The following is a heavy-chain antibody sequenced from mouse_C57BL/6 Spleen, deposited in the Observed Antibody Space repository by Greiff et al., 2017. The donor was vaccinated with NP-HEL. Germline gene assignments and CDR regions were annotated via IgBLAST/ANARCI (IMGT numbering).Heavy chain of an antibody. Sequence: EVQLQQSGPELVKPGASVKISCKASGYSFTGYYMNWVKQSPEKSLEWIGEINPSTGGTTYNQKFKAKATLTVDKSSSTAYMQLKSLTSEDSAVYYCARGGDYFDYWGQGTTLTVSS. CDR3: ARGGDYFDY. CDR2: INPSTGGT. V-gene: IGHV1-42*01. CDR1: GYSFTGYY. J-gene: IGHJ2*01.